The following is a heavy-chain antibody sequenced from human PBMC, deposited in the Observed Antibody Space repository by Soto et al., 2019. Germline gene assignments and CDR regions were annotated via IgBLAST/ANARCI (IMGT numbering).Heavy chain of an antibody. V-gene: IGHV4-31*03. CDR1: GDSISSGAYY. CDR3: ARDPTTVTKGAFDI. D-gene: IGHD4-17*01. Sequence: QVQLQVSGPGLVKPSQTLSLTCSVSGDSISSGAYYWSWIRQHPGEGLEWVGYISYSGSTYYNPPLASRVSISIETSKNHLSLRLTSVTAADTAVYYCARDPTTVTKGAFDIWGQGTMVTVSS. J-gene: IGHJ3*02. CDR2: ISYSGST.